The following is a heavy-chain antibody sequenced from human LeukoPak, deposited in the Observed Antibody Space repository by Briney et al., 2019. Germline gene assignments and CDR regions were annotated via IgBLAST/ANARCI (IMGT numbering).Heavy chain of an antibody. CDR1: GGSISSGGYY. Sequence: PSQTLSLTCTVSGGSISSGGYYWSWIRQPPGKGLEWIGYIYHSGSTYYNPSLKSRVTISVDRSKNQFSLKLSSVTAADTAVYYCARVYSSNWSQTYYFDYWGQGTLVTVSS. V-gene: IGHV4-30-2*01. CDR3: ARVYSSNWSQTYYFDY. D-gene: IGHD6-13*01. CDR2: IYHSGST. J-gene: IGHJ4*02.